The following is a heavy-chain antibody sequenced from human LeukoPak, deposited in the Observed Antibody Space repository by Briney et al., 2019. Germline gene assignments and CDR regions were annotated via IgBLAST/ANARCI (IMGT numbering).Heavy chain of an antibody. CDR1: GYSISSGYY. CDR2: IYHSGST. Sequence: SQTLSLTCTVSGYSISSGYYWGWIRPPPGKGLEGIGSIYHSGSTYYNPSIKCRVTISEDTPKNQFSLKLSSVTAADTAVYYWARVAPQTYYDFWSGYPYLNWFDSWGQGTLVTVSS. CDR3: ARVAPQTYYDFWSGYPYLNWFDS. V-gene: IGHV4-38-2*02. J-gene: IGHJ5*01. D-gene: IGHD3-3*01.